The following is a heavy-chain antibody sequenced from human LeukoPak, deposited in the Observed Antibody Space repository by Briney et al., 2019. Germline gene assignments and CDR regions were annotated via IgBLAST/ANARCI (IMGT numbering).Heavy chain of an antibody. CDR2: IWYDGSNK. V-gene: IGHV3-33*01. CDR1: GFTFSSYG. CDR3: ARPARGYSYGNYGMDV. D-gene: IGHD5-18*01. J-gene: IGHJ6*02. Sequence: GGSLRLSCAASGFTFSSYGMHWVRQAPGKGLEWVAVIWYDGSNKYYADSVKGRFTISSDNSKNTLYLQMNSLRAEDTAVYYCARPARGYSYGNYGMDVWGQGTTVTVSS.